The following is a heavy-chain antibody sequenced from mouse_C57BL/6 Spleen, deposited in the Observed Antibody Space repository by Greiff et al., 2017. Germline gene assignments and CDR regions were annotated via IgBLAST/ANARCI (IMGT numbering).Heavy chain of an antibody. Sequence: QVQLQQSGAELVKPGASVKLSCKASGYTFTSYWMHWVKQRPGQGLEWIGMIHPNSGSTNYNEKFKSKATLTVDKSSSTAYMQLSSLTSEDSAVYYCAGTPHYYGSSHYYAMDYWGQGTSVTVSS. CDR1: GYTFTSYW. J-gene: IGHJ4*01. CDR2: IHPNSGST. V-gene: IGHV1-64*01. CDR3: AGTPHYYGSSHYYAMDY. D-gene: IGHD1-1*01.